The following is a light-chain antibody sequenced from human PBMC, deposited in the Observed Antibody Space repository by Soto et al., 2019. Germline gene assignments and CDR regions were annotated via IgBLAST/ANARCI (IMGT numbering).Light chain of an antibody. CDR2: LGS. J-gene: IGKJ5*01. V-gene: IGKV2-28*01. CDR1: QSLLHSNGYNY. CDR3: MQALQTPFT. Sequence: DIVMTQSPLSLPVTPGEPASISCRASQSLLHSNGYNYLDWYLQKPGQSPQLLIYLGSNRASGVPDRFSGRGSGTDFTLKISRVEAEDVGVYYFMQALQTPFTFGQGTRLEIK.